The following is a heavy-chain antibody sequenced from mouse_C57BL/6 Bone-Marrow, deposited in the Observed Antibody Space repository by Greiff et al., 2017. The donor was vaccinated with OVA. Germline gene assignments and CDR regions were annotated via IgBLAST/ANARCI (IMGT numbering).Heavy chain of an antibody. CDR3: ARRKGLYFDY. D-gene: IGHD3-3*01. V-gene: IGHV8-12*01. CDR2: IYWDDDK. J-gene: IGHJ2*01. Sequence: QVQLKESGPGILQSSQTLSLTCSFSGFSLSTSGMGVSWIRQPSGKGLEWLAHIYWDDDKRSNPSLKSRLTISKDTSRNQVFLKITSVDTADTATYDCARRKGLYFDYWGQGTTLTVSS. CDR1: GFSLSTSGMG.